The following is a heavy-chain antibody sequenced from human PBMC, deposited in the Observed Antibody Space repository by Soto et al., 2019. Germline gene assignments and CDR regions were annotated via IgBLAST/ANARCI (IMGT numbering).Heavy chain of an antibody. V-gene: IGHV3-30*18. CDR2: ISYDGRNK. CDR3: AKDREDPLRFLEACMDV. D-gene: IGHD3-3*01. CDR1: GFTFSSYG. Sequence: QVQLVESGGGVVQPGRSLRLSCAASGFTFSSYGMHWVRQAPGKGLEWVAVISYDGRNKYYADSVKGRFTISRDNSKNTLYLQMNSLRAEDTAVYYCAKDREDPLRFLEACMDVWGQGTTVTVYS. J-gene: IGHJ6*02.